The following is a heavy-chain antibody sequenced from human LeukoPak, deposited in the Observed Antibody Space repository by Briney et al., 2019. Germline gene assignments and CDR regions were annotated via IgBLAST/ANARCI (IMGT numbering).Heavy chain of an antibody. CDR1: GGSFSGYY. V-gene: IGHV4-34*01. Sequence: SETLSLTCAVYGGSFSGYYWSWIRQPPGKGLEWIGCIYYSGSTNYNPSLKSRVTISVDTSKNQFSLKLSSVTAADTAVYYCARRDGYGSGSYYLVWGQETLVTFSS. J-gene: IGHJ4*02. CDR2: IYYSGST. CDR3: ARRDGYGSGSYYLV. D-gene: IGHD3-10*01.